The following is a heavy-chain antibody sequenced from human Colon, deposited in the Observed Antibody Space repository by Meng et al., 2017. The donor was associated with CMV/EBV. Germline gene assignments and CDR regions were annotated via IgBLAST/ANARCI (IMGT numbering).Heavy chain of an antibody. D-gene: IGHD2-15*01. CDR1: SGSISSGDHY. Sequence: ESLKISCGVSSGSISSGDHYWGWSRQPPGKGLEWIGSIYYSGNTYYNPSLMSRVTMSVDTSKNQLSLSLISVTAADTAVYYCVRIIVVVSAAPVDYWGQGTLVTVSS. V-gene: IGHV4-39*07. J-gene: IGHJ4*02. CDR2: IYYSGNT. CDR3: VRIIVVVSAAPVDY.